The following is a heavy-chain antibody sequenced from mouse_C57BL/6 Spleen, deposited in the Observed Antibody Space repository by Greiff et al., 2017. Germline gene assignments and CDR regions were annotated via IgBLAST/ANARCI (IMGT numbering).Heavy chain of an antibody. CDR3: ARDPFGNYPYYAMDY. J-gene: IGHJ4*01. Sequence: EVQLQQSGPELVKPGDSVKISCKASGYSFTGYFMNWVMQSHGKSLEWIGRLNPYNGDTFYNQKFKGKATLTVDKSSSTAHMELRSLTSEDAAVYYCARDPFGNYPYYAMDYWGQGTSVTVSS. D-gene: IGHD2-1*01. CDR1: GYSFTGYF. CDR2: LNPYNGDT. V-gene: IGHV1-20*01.